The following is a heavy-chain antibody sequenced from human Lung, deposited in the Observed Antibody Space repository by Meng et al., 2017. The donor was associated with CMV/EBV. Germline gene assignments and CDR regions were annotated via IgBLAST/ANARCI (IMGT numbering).Heavy chain of an antibody. V-gene: IGHV4-4*03. CDR3: LRRSGGSV. J-gene: IGHJ1*01. CDR1: GASITTHNW. D-gene: IGHD3-10*01. Sequence: QGQFVTSGPALVKPPGTLSLPCAVSGASITTHNWWAWVRQPPGKGLEWIGEIPHRGSSAYNPSLKSRVSMSIDKSKNQFSLKLTSVTAADTAVYHCLRRSGGSVWGQGTLVTVSS. CDR2: IPHRGSS.